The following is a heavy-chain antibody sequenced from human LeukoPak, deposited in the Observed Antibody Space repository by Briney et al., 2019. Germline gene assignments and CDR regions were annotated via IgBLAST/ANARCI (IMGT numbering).Heavy chain of an antibody. V-gene: IGHV4-39*02. CDR3: ARAGGSYLWAYDAFDI. CDR2: FYYRGST. CDR1: GGSINTNPNY. D-gene: IGHD1-26*01. Sequence: PSETLSLTCSVSGGSINTNPNYWGWVRQPPGKGLEWIGCFYYRGSTYYNPSLGSRVTVSGDSSQNHFSLKLSSVTAADTAVYYCARAGGSYLWAYDAFDIWGQGTMVTVSS. J-gene: IGHJ3*02.